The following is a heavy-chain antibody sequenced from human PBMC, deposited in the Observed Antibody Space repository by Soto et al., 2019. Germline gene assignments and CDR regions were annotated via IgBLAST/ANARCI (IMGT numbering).Heavy chain of an antibody. D-gene: IGHD5-18*01. Sequence: GGSLRLSCAASGFPFGDFGMHWLRQAPGKGLEWVAVISHDGSDKFYADSVKARFTISRDNSKNTLYLQMNSLRAEDTAVYYCAKDSRSRYSYGYSLDYWGQGTLVTVSS. CDR1: GFPFGDFG. CDR2: ISHDGSDK. V-gene: IGHV3-30*18. J-gene: IGHJ4*02. CDR3: AKDSRSRYSYGYSLDY.